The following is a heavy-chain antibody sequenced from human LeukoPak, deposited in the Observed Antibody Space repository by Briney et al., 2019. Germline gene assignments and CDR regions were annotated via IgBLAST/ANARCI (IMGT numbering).Heavy chain of an antibody. CDR2: IWYDGSNK. CDR1: GFTFSSYG. Sequence: GGSLRLSCAASGFTFSSYGMHWVRQAPGKGLEWVAVIWYDGSNKYYADSVKGRFTISRDNSKNTLYLQMNGLRAEDTAVYYCARGGAFIVVVPAALDYWGQETLVTVSS. D-gene: IGHD2-2*01. V-gene: IGHV3-33*01. CDR3: ARGGAFIVVVPAALDY. J-gene: IGHJ4*02.